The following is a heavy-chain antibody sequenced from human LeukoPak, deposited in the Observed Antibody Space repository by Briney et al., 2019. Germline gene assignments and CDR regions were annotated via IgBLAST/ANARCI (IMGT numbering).Heavy chain of an antibody. D-gene: IGHD2-15*01. CDR1: GFTFSSYG. CDR2: ISYDGSNK. V-gene: IGHV3-30*18. CDR3: AKLAGYCSGGSCHKHFDY. Sequence: PGRSLRLSCAASGFTFSSYGMHWVRQAPGKGLEWVAVISYDGSNKYYADSVKGRFTISRDNSKNPLYLQMNSLRAEDTAVYYCAKLAGYCSGGSCHKHFDYWGQGTLVTVSS. J-gene: IGHJ4*02.